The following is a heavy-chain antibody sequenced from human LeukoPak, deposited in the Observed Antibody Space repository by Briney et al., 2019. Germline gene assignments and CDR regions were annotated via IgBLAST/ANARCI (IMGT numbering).Heavy chain of an antibody. CDR2: INPNSGGT. CDR3: ARLLNFGYYYYYMDV. V-gene: IGHV1-2*02. J-gene: IGHJ6*03. D-gene: IGHD3-16*01. CDR1: GYTFTGYY. Sequence: GSVKVSCKASGYTFTGYYMHWVRQAPGQGLEWMGWINPNSGGTNYAQKLQGRVTMTTDTSTSTAYMELRGLRSDDTAVYYCARLLNFGYYYYYMDVWGKGTTVTVSS.